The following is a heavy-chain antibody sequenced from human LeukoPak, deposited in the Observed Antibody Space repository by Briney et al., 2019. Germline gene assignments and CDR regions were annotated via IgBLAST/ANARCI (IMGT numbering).Heavy chain of an antibody. J-gene: IGHJ4*02. CDR3: ARTYNIRYFDN. CDR1: GFTFTTYA. V-gene: IGHV3-33*08. D-gene: IGHD1-1*01. CDR2: IWSDGSNE. Sequence: PGGSLRLSCAASGFTFTTYALSWVRQAPGKGLEWVAVIWSDGSNEYYADSVKGRFTISRDNSKNTLYLQMSSLRAVDTAVYYCARTYNIRYFDNWGQGTLVTVSS.